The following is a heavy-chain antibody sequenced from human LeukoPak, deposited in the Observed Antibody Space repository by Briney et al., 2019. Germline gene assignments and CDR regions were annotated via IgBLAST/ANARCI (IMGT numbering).Heavy chain of an antibody. CDR3: AGAHCGGDCYSGRPFDI. J-gene: IGHJ3*02. CDR1: SDSISNNNW. V-gene: IGHV4-4*02. Sequence: SETLSLTCAVSSDSISNNNWWSWVRQPPGKGLEWIGEIFHSGDTNYKPSLKSRVTISVDKSKNQFSLKLSSVTAADTAVYYCAGAHCGGDCYSGRPFDIWGQGTMVTVSS. CDR2: IFHSGDT. D-gene: IGHD2-21*02.